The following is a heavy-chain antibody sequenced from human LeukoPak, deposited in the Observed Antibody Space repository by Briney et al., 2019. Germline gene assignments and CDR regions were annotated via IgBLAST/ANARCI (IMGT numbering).Heavy chain of an antibody. CDR1: GYIFTNYY. J-gene: IGHJ5*02. CDR3: ARATQSWFDP. Sequence: ASVKVSCKASGYIFTNYYMHWVRQAPGQGLEWMGIINPSGGSTNYAQKFQGRVTMTRDTSTSTVYLELSSLRSGDTAVYYCARATQSWFDPWGQGTLVTVSS. V-gene: IGHV1-46*01. CDR2: INPSGGST.